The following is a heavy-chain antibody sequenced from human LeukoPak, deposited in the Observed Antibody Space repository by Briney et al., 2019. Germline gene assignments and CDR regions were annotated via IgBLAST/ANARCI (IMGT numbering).Heavy chain of an antibody. Sequence: PGGSLRLSCAASGFTFSSYSMTWVRQAPGKGLEWVSSISSSSSYIYYADSVKGRFTISRDNAKNSLYLQMNSLRAEDTAVYYCARGRGGDYYDSSGSMGYWGQGTLVTVSS. V-gene: IGHV3-21*01. CDR3: ARGRGGDYYDSSGSMGY. CDR1: GFTFSSYS. CDR2: ISSSSSYI. J-gene: IGHJ4*02. D-gene: IGHD3-22*01.